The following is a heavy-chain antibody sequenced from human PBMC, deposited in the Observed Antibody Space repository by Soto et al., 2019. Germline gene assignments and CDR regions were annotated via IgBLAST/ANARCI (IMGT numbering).Heavy chain of an antibody. D-gene: IGHD3-10*01. Sequence: EVQLVESGGGVVKPGASLRLSCAASGVTFSSHSMNWVRQAPGQGLEWVSSISSSSSYTYYADSLKGRFTITRDNAKNSRHLEMNNLRAEYTAVYSSARGGEAATSFIDFWGQGTTVTVSS. J-gene: IGHJ4*02. CDR1: GVTFSSHS. CDR2: ISSSSSYT. CDR3: ARGGEAATSFIDF. V-gene: IGHV3-21*01.